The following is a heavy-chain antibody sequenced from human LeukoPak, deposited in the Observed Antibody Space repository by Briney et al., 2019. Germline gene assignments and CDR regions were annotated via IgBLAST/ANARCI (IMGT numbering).Heavy chain of an antibody. CDR2: IDPSDSYT. J-gene: IGHJ4*02. CDR3: ARYTTGDFDY. CDR1: GYSFTSYW. Sequence: GESLKISCKGSGYSFTSYWISWVRQMPGKGLEWMGRIDPSDSYTNYSPSFQGHVTISADKSISTAYLQWSSLKASDTAVYYCARYTTGDFDYWGQGTLVTVSS. D-gene: IGHD1-1*01. V-gene: IGHV5-10-1*01.